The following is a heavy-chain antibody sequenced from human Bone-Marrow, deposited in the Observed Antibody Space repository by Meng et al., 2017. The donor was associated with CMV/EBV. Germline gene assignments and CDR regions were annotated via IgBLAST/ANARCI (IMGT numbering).Heavy chain of an antibody. Sequence: GGSLRLSCAASGFTFSSYSMNWVRQAPGKGLEWVSSISSSSSYIYYADSVKGRFTISRDNAKNSLYLQMNSLRAEDTAVYYCARGRGYSYGLAVGAFDIWGQGTMVTGSS. CDR1: GFTFSSYS. CDR3: ARGRGYSYGLAVGAFDI. J-gene: IGHJ3*02. D-gene: IGHD5-18*01. V-gene: IGHV3-21*01. CDR2: ISSSSSYI.